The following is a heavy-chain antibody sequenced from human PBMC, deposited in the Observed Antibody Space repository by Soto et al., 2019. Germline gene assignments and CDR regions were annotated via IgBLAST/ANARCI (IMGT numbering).Heavy chain of an antibody. Sequence: QPGGSLRLSCAASGFTFSGYAMSWVRQAPGKGLEWVSAISGSGASTYYADSVKGRFTFSRDNSNNTLFLLMDSLRAEDTAMYYCARCTSPWYYYAMDVWGQGTTVTVSS. CDR3: ARCTSPWYYYAMDV. CDR1: GFTFSGYA. CDR2: ISGSGAST. V-gene: IGHV3-23*01. J-gene: IGHJ6*02. D-gene: IGHD2-2*01.